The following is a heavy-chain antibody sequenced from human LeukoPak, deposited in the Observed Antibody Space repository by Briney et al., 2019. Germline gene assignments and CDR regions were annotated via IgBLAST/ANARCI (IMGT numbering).Heavy chain of an antibody. V-gene: IGHV4-34*01. CDR3: ASGYCYDSSGYSYFQH. Sequence: SETLSLTCAVYGGSFSGYYWSWIRQPPGKGLEWIGEINHSGSTNYNPSLKSRVTISVDTSKNQFSLKLSSVTAADTAVYYCASGYCYDSSGYSYFQHWGQGTLVTVSS. D-gene: IGHD3-22*01. J-gene: IGHJ1*01. CDR2: INHSGST. CDR1: GGSFSGYY.